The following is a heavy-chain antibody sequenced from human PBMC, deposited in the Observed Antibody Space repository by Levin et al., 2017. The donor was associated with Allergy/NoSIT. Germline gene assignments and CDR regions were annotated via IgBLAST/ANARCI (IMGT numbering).Heavy chain of an antibody. V-gene: IGHV3-21*01. CDR2: ISSSSSYI. J-gene: IGHJ4*02. CDR3: ARDRWDGERERFEY. D-gene: IGHD1-1*01. Sequence: GGSLRLSCAASGFTFRTYGMNWVRQAPGKGLEWVSSISSSSSYINYADSVKGRVTISRDNAKNSLYLQMNSLRADDTAVYYCARDRWDGERERFEYWSQGTLVDVSS. CDR1: GFTFRTYG.